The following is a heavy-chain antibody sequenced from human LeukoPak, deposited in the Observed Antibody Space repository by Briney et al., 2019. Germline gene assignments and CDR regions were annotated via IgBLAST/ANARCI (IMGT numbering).Heavy chain of an antibody. CDR3: AAWGSSSSPLPGMDV. D-gene: IGHD6-13*01. Sequence: ASVKVSCKASGYTFTNCYMHWVRQAPGQGLEWMGVIDPNGGGASYPQKVQGRVTMTRDTSTSTVYMELSSLRSQDTAVYYCAAWGSSSSPLPGMDVWGQGTTVTVSS. J-gene: IGHJ6*02. CDR2: IDPNGGGA. CDR1: GYTFTNCY. V-gene: IGHV1-46*01.